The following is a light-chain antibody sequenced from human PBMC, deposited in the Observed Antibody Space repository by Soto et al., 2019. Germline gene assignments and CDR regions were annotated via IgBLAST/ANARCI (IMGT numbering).Light chain of an antibody. CDR3: QKYSPSRWT. Sequence: EIVLTQSPGTLSLSPGERATLSCRTTQRISTAFLAWYQQKPGQAPRLLIYGTSNRATGIPDRFSASGSGIYFTLTITRLEPEDFAVYYCQKYSPSRWTFGQGTKVEIK. V-gene: IGKV3-20*01. CDR1: QRISTAF. CDR2: GTS. J-gene: IGKJ1*01.